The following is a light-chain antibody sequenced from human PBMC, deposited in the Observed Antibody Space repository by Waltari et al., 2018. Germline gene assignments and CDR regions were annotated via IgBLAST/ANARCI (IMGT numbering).Light chain of an antibody. V-gene: IGKV1-5*03. CDR1: QNIGSS. CDR3: QQYKTSPTWT. J-gene: IGKJ1*01. Sequence: DIQMTQSPSTLPASVGDSVTITCRASQNIGSSLVWYQQKPGKAPKLLLYEASSLQFGVPSRFSGRGSGAEFTLTIASLQPDDFAAYYCQQYKTSPTWTFGQGTRVELK. CDR2: EAS.